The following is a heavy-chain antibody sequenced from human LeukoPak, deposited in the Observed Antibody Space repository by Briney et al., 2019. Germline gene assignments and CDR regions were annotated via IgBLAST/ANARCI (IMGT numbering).Heavy chain of an antibody. CDR3: ARAGCSGGSCYVDP. Sequence: GGSLRLSCAASGFTFSDYYMSWIRQAPGKGLEWVSYISSSGSTIYYADSVKGRLTISRDNAKNSLHLQMNSLRAEDTAVYYCARAGCSGGSCYVDPWGQGTLVTVSS. CDR1: GFTFSDYY. J-gene: IGHJ5*02. D-gene: IGHD2-15*01. V-gene: IGHV3-11*01. CDR2: ISSSGSTI.